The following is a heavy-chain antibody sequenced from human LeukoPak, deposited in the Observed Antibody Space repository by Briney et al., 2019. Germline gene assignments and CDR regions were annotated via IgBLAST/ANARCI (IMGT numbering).Heavy chain of an antibody. D-gene: IGHD6-13*01. CDR1: GFTFSSYA. CDR2: ISGSGGST. J-gene: IGHJ1*01. CDR3: AKAIVGSSSWLGAEYFQH. V-gene: IGHV3-23*01. Sequence: PGGSLRLSCAASGFTFSSYAMSWVRQAPGKGLEWVSAISGSGGSTYYADSVKGRFTISRDNSKNTLYLQMNSLRAEDTAVYYCAKAIVGSSSWLGAEYFQHWGQGTLVTLSS.